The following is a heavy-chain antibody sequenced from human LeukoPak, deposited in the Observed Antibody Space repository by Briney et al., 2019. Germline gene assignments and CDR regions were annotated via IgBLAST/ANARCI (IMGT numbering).Heavy chain of an antibody. CDR3: GRFPIAAAGDDAFDI. CDR1: GGSMSSYY. CDR2: IYTRGST. J-gene: IGHJ3*02. D-gene: IGHD6-13*01. V-gene: IGHV4-4*07. Sequence: TETLSLTCTVSGGSMSSYYWSWMRQPAGKGLEGVGRIYTRGSTNYNPSLKSRVTMSVATSKNHFSLKLSSVTAADTAVYYCGRFPIAAAGDDAFDIWGQGTMVTVSS.